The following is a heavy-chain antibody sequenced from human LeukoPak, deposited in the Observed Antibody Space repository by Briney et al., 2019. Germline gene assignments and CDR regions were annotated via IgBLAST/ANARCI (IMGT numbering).Heavy chain of an antibody. V-gene: IGHV1-2*02. Sequence: ASVKVSCKASGYTFTGYYMHWVRQAPGQGLEWMGWINPNSGGTNYAQKFQGRVTMTRDTSISTAYMELSSLRSDDTAVYYCARDGPIGRYFGLDVRGKGTTVTISS. CDR2: INPNSGGT. J-gene: IGHJ6*04. CDR1: GYTFTGYY. CDR3: ARDGPIGRYFGLDV. D-gene: IGHD3-9*01.